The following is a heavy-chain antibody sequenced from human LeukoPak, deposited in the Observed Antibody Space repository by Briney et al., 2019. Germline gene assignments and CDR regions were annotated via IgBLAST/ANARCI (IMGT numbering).Heavy chain of an antibody. D-gene: IGHD2-2*01. Sequence: GESLKISCKGSGYSFTSYWIGWVRQMPGKGLEWMGIISPGDSDTRYSPSFQGQVTISADKSISTAYLQWSSLKASDTAMYYCARPACSSTSCYRGLYWGQGTLVTVSS. CDR1: GYSFTSYW. V-gene: IGHV5-51*01. J-gene: IGHJ4*02. CDR2: ISPGDSDT. CDR3: ARPACSSTSCYRGLY.